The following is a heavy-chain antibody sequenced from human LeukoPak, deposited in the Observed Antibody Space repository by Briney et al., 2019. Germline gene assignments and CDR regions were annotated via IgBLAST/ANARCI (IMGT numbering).Heavy chain of an antibody. V-gene: IGHV3-23*01. J-gene: IGHJ4*02. Sequence: GGSLRLSCAASGFTFSSYAMNWVRQAPGKGLEWVSGISGSGNSTNYADSVKGRFTISRDNSKNMLYLQMNSLRAEDTAVYYCANPRPDYWGQGTLVTVSS. CDR3: ANPRPDY. CDR2: ISGSGNST. CDR1: GFTFSSYA.